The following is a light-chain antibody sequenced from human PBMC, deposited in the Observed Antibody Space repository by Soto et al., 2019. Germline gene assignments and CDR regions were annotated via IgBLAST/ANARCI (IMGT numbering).Light chain of an antibody. CDR3: QQYNSYPWT. CDR1: QSIRSR. CDR2: KSS. V-gene: IGKV1-5*03. Sequence: DIQMTQSPSTLSASVGDRVTITCRASQSIRSRLAWYQQKPGKAPKLLIYKSSSLESGVPLRFSGGGSGTEFTLTISSLQPDDFAIYYCQQYNSYPWTFGQGTKVEIK. J-gene: IGKJ1*01.